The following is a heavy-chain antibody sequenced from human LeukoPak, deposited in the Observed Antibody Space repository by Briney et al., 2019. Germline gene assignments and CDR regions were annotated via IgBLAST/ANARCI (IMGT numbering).Heavy chain of an antibody. CDR2: MYHSGST. D-gene: IGHD6-13*01. CDR3: ARHQPGIASL. CDR1: GYSISSGHY. V-gene: IGHV4-38-2*02. J-gene: IGHJ4*02. Sequence: MSSETLSLTCTVSGYSISSGHYWGWIRQPPGKGLEWIGSMYHSGSTYYNPPLKSRVTISVDTSKNQFSLKLSSVTAADTAVYYCARHQPGIASLWGQGTLVTVSS.